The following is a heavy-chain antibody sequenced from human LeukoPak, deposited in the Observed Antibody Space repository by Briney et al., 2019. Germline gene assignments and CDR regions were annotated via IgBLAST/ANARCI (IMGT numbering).Heavy chain of an antibody. D-gene: IGHD6-13*01. CDR3: ARRNIAAAALDY. CDR1: GFTFSSYW. V-gene: IGHV3-74*01. Sequence: PGGSLRLSCAASGFTFSSYWMHWVRQAPGKGLVWVSRIRGDGSDTYYADSVKGRFTISRDNSKNTLYLQMNSLRAEDTAVYYCARRNIAAAALDYWGQGTLVTVSS. J-gene: IGHJ4*02. CDR2: IRGDGSDT.